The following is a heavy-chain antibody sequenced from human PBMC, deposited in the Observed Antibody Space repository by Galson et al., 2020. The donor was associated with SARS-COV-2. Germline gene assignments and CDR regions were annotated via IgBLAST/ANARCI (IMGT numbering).Heavy chain of an antibody. V-gene: IGHV3-23*01. CDR2: ISGSGGST. D-gene: IGHD3-22*01. Sequence: GESLKISCAASGFTFSSYAMSWVRQAPGKGLEWVSAISGSGGSTYYADSVKGRFTISRDNSKNTLYLQMNSLRAEDTAVYYCATTGGYGYYDSSGYYPYYYYGMDVWGQGTTVTVSS. CDR3: ATTGGYGYYDSSGYYPYYYYGMDV. CDR1: GFTFSSYA. J-gene: IGHJ6*02.